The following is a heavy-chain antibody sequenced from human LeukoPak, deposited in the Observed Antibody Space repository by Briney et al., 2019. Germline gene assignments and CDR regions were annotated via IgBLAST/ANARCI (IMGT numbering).Heavy chain of an antibody. Sequence: SETLSLTCTISGGSISSNYWSWIRQPPGKGLEWIGYCHYSGNTNYNPSLKSRTTISVDMSKNQFSLTLNSVTAADTAVYYCARSASSTSRSAFDIWGQGTRVTASS. V-gene: IGHV4-59*13. CDR3: ARSASSTSRSAFDI. CDR2: CHYSGNT. CDR1: GGSISSNY. J-gene: IGHJ3*02.